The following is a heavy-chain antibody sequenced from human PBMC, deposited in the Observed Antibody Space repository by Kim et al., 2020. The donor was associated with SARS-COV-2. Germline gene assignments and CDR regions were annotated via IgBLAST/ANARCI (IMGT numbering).Heavy chain of an antibody. D-gene: IGHD3-9*01. V-gene: IGHV7-4-1*02. CDR2: INTNTGNP. CDR1: GYTFTSYA. CDR3: ARAGPLYYDILTGYYHY. J-gene: IGHJ4*02. Sequence: ASVKVSCKASGYTFTSYAMNWVRQAPGQGLEWMGWINTNTGNPTYAQGFTGRFVFSLDTSVSTAYLQISSLKAEDTAVYYCARAGPLYYDILTGYYHYWGQGTLVTVSS.